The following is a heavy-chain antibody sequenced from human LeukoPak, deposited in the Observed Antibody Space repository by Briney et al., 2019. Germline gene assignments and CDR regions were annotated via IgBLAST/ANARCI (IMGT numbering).Heavy chain of an antibody. J-gene: IGHJ4*02. Sequence: GGSLRLSCVASGFTVTTNYMSWVRQAPGKGLEWVSITYSGGNSNSADSVKGRFTISRDNSKNTLYLQMSSLRAEDTAVYYCAKLQSITNCWGQGTLVTVSS. D-gene: IGHD4-11*01. V-gene: IGHV3-53*01. CDR1: GFTVTTNY. CDR3: AKLQSITNC. CDR2: TYSGGNS.